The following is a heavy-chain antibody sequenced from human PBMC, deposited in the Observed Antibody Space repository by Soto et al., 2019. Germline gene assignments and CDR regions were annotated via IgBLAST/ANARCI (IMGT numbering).Heavy chain of an antibody. CDR1: VFTFSSYA. D-gene: IGHD3-9*01. V-gene: IGHV3-23*01. CDR3: AKDGNPIPYLTGYYRIGLFEP. Sequence: VGSLRLSCASSVFTFSSYAMSCVRQSPGKWLEWVSAISGSGGSTYYADSVKGRFTISRDNSKNTLYLQMNSLRAEDTDVYYCAKDGNPIPYLTGYYRIGLFEPWGQGTLVTVSS. J-gene: IGHJ5*02. CDR2: ISGSGGST.